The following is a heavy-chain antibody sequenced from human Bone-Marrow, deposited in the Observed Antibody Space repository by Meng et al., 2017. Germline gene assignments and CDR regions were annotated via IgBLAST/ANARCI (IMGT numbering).Heavy chain of an antibody. CDR3: AREMQQWQRRQKNYFDD. CDR1: GGSFRGYD. CDR2: INDRGTT. Sequence: SETLSLTCAVYGGSFRGYDWSWIRQSPGKGLEWIGEINDRGTTNYDAPLKSRVTMSADTSNNQFSLKVRSVTAADTAVYYCAREMQQWQRRQKNYFDDWGQGTLVTVSS. D-gene: IGHD6-25*01. J-gene: IGHJ4*01. V-gene: IGHV4-34*01.